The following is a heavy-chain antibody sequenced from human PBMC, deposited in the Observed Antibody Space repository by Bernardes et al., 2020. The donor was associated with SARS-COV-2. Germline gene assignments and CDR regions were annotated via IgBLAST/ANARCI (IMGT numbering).Heavy chain of an antibody. CDR3: TRGLLDGYNTYYYGMDV. Sequence: GGPLRLSCTASGFTFGDYAVSWVRQAPGKGLEWVGIIRSKAYGGTTEYAASVKGRFTISRDDSKSIDYLQMNSLKTEDTAVYYCTRGLLDGYNTYYYGMDVWGQGTTVAVSS. CDR1: GFTFGDYA. V-gene: IGHV3-49*04. D-gene: IGHD3-10*01. J-gene: IGHJ6*02. CDR2: IRSKAYGGTT.